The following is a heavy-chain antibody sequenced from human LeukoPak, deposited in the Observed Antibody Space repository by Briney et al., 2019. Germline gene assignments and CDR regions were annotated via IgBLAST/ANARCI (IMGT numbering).Heavy chain of an antibody. CDR1: GYSFTTYW. CDR2: IYPGDSDT. Sequence: GESLKISCKGSGYSFTTYWIGWVRQMPGKGLEWMGIIYPGDSDTRSSPSFQGQVTISADTSISTAYLQWNSLKASDTAMYYCASGRHSYFFDYWGQGTLVTVSS. CDR3: ASGRHSYFFDY. D-gene: IGHD1-26*01. V-gene: IGHV5-51*01. J-gene: IGHJ4*02.